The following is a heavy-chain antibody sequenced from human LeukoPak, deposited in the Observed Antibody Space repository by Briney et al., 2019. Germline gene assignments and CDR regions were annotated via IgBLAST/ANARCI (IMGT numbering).Heavy chain of an antibody. D-gene: IGHD2-15*01. CDR1: GFTFSSYA. CDR2: ITSNGDST. V-gene: IGHV3-64*01. Sequence: GGSLRLSCAASGFTFSSYAMHWVRQAPGKGLEYVSSITSNGDSTYYANSVKGRFTISRDNAKNSLYLQMNSLRAEDMALYYCAKANCSGGSCALVDIWGQGTMVTVSS. CDR3: AKANCSGGSCALVDI. J-gene: IGHJ3*02.